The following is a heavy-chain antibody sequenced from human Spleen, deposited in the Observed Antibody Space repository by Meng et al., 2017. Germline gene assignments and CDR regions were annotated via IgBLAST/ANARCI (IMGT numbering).Heavy chain of an antibody. CDR1: GGSFSDYY. CDR2: INHSGST. V-gene: IGHV4-34*01. D-gene: IGHD4-11*01. Sequence: VPLQQWGAGILKPSGTLSLPCVVSGGSFSDYYWSWIRQPPGKGLEWIGEINHSGSTNYNPSLESRATISVDTSQNNLSLKLSSVTAADSAVYYCARGPTTMAHDFDYWGQGTLVTVSS. J-gene: IGHJ4*02. CDR3: ARGPTTMAHDFDY.